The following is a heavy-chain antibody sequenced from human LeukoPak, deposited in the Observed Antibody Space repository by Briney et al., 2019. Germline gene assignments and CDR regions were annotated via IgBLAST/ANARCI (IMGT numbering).Heavy chain of an antibody. CDR2: IYHSGST. Sequence: PSQTLSLTCTVSGGSISSGGYYWSWIRQPPGKGLEWIGYIYHSGSTYYNPSLKSRVTISVDRSKNQFSLKLSSVTAADTAVYYCARNGGNDAFDIWGQGTTVTVSS. CDR1: GGSISSGGYY. D-gene: IGHD1-1*01. V-gene: IGHV4-30-2*02. J-gene: IGHJ3*02. CDR3: ARNGGNDAFDI.